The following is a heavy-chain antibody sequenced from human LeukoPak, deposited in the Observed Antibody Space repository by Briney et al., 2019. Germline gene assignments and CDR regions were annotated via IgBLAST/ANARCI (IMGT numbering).Heavy chain of an antibody. Sequence: ETSETLSLTCAVYGGSLSNYYWNWIRQSPGKGLEWIGSIYYIGSTYYNPSLKSRVTISVDTSKNQFSLKLSSVTAADTAVYYCARGLPAYDFWSGYYDGLDYWGQGTLVTVSS. V-gene: IGHV4-39*07. CDR1: GGSLSNYY. CDR2: IYYIGST. D-gene: IGHD3-3*01. J-gene: IGHJ4*02. CDR3: ARGLPAYDFWSGYYDGLDY.